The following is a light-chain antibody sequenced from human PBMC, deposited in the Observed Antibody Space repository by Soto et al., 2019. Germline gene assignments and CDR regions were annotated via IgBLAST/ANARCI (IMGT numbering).Light chain of an antibody. CDR2: AAS. J-gene: IGKJ4*01. V-gene: IGKV1-39*01. CDR3: QQYDNSPPLT. Sequence: DIQMTQSPSSLSASVGDRVTITCRASQGISIYLNWYQQKPGKAPKLLIYAASSLQSGVPSRFSGSGSGTQFTLTISSLQSEDFAVYYCQQYDNSPPLTFGGGTKVDIK. CDR1: QGISIY.